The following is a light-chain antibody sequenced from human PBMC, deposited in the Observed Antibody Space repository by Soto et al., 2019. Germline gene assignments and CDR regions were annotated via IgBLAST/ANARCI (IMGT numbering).Light chain of an antibody. CDR3: CSYTTSSTLV. CDR1: SSGIGTYNH. J-gene: IGLJ1*01. Sequence: QSVLTQPASVSGSPGQSIAISCAGTSSGIGTYNHVSWYQQHPGKAPQLIIYEDINRPSGLSSRFSGSKSGNTASLTISGLQAEDEADYFCCSYTTSSTLVCGTGTKVTVL. CDR2: EDI. V-gene: IGLV2-14*01.